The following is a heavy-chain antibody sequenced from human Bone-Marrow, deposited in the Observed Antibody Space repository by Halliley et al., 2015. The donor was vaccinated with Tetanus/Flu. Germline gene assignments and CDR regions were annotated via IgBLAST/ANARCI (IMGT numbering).Heavy chain of an antibody. CDR1: GFSASGTY. J-gene: IGHJ4*02. CDR2: IYTGGPT. Sequence: SLRLSCAASGFSASGTYMSWVRQGPRKGLEWVSIIYTGGPTFYADSVKGRFTISRDNSKNTVYLQMNSLRGEDTAIYYCARVRRELDYYFDSWGQGTLVTVSS. CDR3: ARVRRELDYYFDS. V-gene: IGHV3-53*01. D-gene: IGHD1-7*01.